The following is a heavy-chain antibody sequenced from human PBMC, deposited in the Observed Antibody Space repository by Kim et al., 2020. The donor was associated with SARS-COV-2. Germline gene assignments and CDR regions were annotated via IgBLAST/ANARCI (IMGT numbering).Heavy chain of an antibody. CDR3: ARGPMYYYDSSGYPGAFDI. D-gene: IGHD3-22*01. Sequence: GGSLRLSCAASGFTVSSNYMSWVRQAPGKGLEWVSVIYSGGSTYYADSVKGRFTISRDNSKNTLYLQMNSLRAEDTAVYYCARGPMYYYDSSGYPGAFDIWGQGTMGTVSS. J-gene: IGHJ3*02. V-gene: IGHV3-53*01. CDR1: GFTVSSNY. CDR2: IYSGGST.